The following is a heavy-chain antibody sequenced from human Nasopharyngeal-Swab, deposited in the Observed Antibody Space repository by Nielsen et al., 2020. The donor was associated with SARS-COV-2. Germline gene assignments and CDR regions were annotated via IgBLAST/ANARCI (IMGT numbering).Heavy chain of an antibody. V-gene: IGHV3-30*18. J-gene: IGHJ4*02. D-gene: IGHD6-13*01. CDR2: ISYDGSNK. CDR3: AKDMGIADDSFDY. CDR1: GFTFSSYG. Sequence: GGSLRLSCAASGFTFSSYGMHWVRQAPGKGLEWVAVISYDGSNKYYADSVKGRFTISRDNSKNTLYQQMSSLRAEDTAVYYCAKDMGIADDSFDYWGQGTLVTVSS.